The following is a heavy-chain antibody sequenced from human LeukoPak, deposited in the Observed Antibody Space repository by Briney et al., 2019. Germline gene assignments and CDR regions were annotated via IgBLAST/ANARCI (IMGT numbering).Heavy chain of an antibody. J-gene: IGHJ4*02. CDR3: ARDVGGDSSGYPDY. CDR2: IYSGGTT. D-gene: IGHD3-22*01. V-gene: IGHV3-66*01. Sequence: GGSLRLSCAASGFTVSNNYMSWVRQAPGQGLEWVSVIYSGGTTYYADSVKGRFTISRDNSRNTLYLQMNSLRAEDTAVYYCARDVGGDSSGYPDYWGQGTLVTVSS. CDR1: GFTVSNNY.